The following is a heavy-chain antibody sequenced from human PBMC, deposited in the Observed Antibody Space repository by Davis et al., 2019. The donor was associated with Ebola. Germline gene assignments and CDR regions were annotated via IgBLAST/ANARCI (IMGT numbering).Heavy chain of an antibody. CDR2: VYSSGHA. Sequence: PSETLSLTCTVSGGSISSHYWTWIRQSAGKGLEWIGRVYSSGHATYNPSLRSLVSMSVDTSKNQFSLKLDSVTAADTAIYYCARVGLNAFDIWGQGTLVTVSS. CDR1: GGSISSHY. J-gene: IGHJ3*02. CDR3: ARVGLNAFDI. V-gene: IGHV4-4*07.